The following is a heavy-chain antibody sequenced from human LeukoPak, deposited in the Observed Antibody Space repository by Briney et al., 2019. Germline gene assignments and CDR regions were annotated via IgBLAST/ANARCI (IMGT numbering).Heavy chain of an antibody. CDR3: AGGHCSGGSSYSNFDY. CDR1: GGSISSYY. V-gene: IGHV4-59*01. J-gene: IGHJ4*02. Sequence: SETLSLTCTVSGGSISSYYWSWIRQPPGKGLEWIGYIDYSGSTNYNPSLKSRVTISVDTSKNQFSLKLSSVSAADTAVYYCAGGHCSGGSSYSNFDYWGQASLGTVSS. D-gene: IGHD2-15*01. CDR2: IDYSGST.